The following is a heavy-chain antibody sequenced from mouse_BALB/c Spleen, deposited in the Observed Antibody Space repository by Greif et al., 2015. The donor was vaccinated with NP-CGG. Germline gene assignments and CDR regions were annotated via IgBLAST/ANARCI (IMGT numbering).Heavy chain of an antibody. CDR3: ARRTGTEAMDY. CDR2: IYPGSGNT. J-gene: IGHJ4*01. Sequence: VQLQQSGPELVKPGASVKISCKASGYTFTDYYINWVKQKPGQGLEWIGWIYPGSGNTKYNEKFKGKATLTVDTSSSTAYMQFSSLTSEDTAVYFRARRTGTEAMDYWGQGTSVTVSS. V-gene: IGHV1-84*02. CDR1: GYTFTDYY. D-gene: IGHD4-1*01.